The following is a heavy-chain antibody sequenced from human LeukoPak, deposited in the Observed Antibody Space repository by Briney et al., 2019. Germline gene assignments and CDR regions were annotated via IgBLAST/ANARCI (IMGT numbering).Heavy chain of an antibody. D-gene: IGHD1-26*01. CDR2: ISSSGSTI. Sequence: GGSLRLSCAASGFTFSSYEMNWVRQAPGKGLEWVSYISSSGSTIYYADSVKGRFTISRDNAKNSLYLQINSLRAEDTAVYYCARDPVAATGFDYWGQGTLVTVSS. CDR1: GFTFSSYE. CDR3: ARDPVAATGFDY. J-gene: IGHJ4*02. V-gene: IGHV3-48*03.